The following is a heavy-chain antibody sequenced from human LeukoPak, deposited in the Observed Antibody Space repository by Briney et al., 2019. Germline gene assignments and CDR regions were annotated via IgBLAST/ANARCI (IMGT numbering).Heavy chain of an antibody. CDR2: INYSGST. J-gene: IGHJ4*02. V-gene: IGHV4-34*01. CDR3: ARGLSNSRRTLLGLDY. D-gene: IGHD3-16*01. CDR1: GGSFSGYY. Sequence: SETLSLTCAVYGGSFSGYYWSWIRQPPGKGLEWIGEINYSGSTNYSPSLKSRVTISVDTSKNQFSLKLSSVTAADTAVYYCARGLSNSRRTLLGLDYWGQGTLVTVSS.